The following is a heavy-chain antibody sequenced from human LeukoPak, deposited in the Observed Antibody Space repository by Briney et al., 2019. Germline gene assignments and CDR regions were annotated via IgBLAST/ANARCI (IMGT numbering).Heavy chain of an antibody. D-gene: IGHD6-13*01. V-gene: IGHV4-39*07. CDR1: GGSITSSNYY. Sequence: SETLSLTCTVSGGSITSSNYYWGWIRQPPGKGLEWIGSIYYSGSTYYNPSLKSRVTISVDTSKNQFSLKVSSLTAADTAVYYCATSGWYQTGVYWGQGTLVTVYS. CDR2: IYYSGST. CDR3: ATSGWYQTGVY. J-gene: IGHJ4*02.